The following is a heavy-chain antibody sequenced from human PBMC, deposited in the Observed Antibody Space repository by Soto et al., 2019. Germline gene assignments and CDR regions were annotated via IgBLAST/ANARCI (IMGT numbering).Heavy chain of an antibody. CDR2: IYYSGST. CDR3: ARGKTVAAAGPFDY. J-gene: IGHJ4*02. Sequence: SETLSLTCTVSGGSISSGGYYWSWILQHPGKGLEWIGYIYYSGSTYYNPSLKSRVTISVDTSKNQFSLKLSSVTAADTAVYYCARGKTVAAAGPFDYWGQGNLVT. D-gene: IGHD6-13*01. V-gene: IGHV4-31*03. CDR1: GGSISSGGYY.